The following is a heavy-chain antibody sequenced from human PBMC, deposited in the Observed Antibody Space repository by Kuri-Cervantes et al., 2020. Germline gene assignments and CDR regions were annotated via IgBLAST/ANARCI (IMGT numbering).Heavy chain of an antibody. CDR2: ISSSSSYI. D-gene: IGHD6-13*01. V-gene: IGHV3-21*01. Sequence: GESLKISCAASGFTFSSYSMNWVRQAPGKGLEWVSSISSSSSYIYYADSVKGRFTISRDNAKNSLYLQMNSLRAEDTAVYYCARPPDSSSWYTRGYYYYGMDVWGQGTTVTVSS. J-gene: IGHJ6*02. CDR3: ARPPDSSSWYTRGYYYYGMDV. CDR1: GFTFSSYS.